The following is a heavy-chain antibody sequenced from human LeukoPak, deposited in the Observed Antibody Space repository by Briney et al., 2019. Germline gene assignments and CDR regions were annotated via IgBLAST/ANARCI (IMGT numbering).Heavy chain of an antibody. D-gene: IGHD4-17*01. Sequence: PGGSLKLSCAASGFTFSGSAMHWVRQASGKGLEWVGRIRSKANSYATAYAASVKGSFTISRDDSKNTAYLQMNSLKTEDTAVYYCTRHGTDYGDYLYWGQGTLVTVSS. CDR2: IRSKANSYAT. CDR3: TRHGTDYGDYLY. J-gene: IGHJ4*02. V-gene: IGHV3-73*01. CDR1: GFTFSGSA.